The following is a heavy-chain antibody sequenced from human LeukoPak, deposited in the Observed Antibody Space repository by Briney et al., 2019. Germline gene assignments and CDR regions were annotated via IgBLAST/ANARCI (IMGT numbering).Heavy chain of an antibody. CDR3: ARDSGEVPDY. D-gene: IGHD3-10*01. V-gene: IGHV1-2*02. J-gene: IGHJ4*02. Sequence: GASVKVSCKSSGYIFNGYYMHWVRQAPGQGLEWVGWINPNNGGTKYAQSFQGRVTMTRDTSISTAYMELDRLRFDDTAVYYCARDSGEVPDYWGQGTLVTVSS. CDR2: INPNNGGT. CDR1: GYIFNGYY.